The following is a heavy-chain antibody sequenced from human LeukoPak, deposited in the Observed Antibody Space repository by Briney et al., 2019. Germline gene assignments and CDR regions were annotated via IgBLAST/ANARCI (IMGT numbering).Heavy chain of an antibody. CDR2: IYFSGST. CDR3: ARDRDGYNAGYDY. J-gene: IGHJ4*01. V-gene: IGHV4-59*01. CDR1: GGSISSYY. Sequence: PSETLSLTCTVSGGSISSYYWNWIRQPPGKGLEWIGYIYFSGSTNYNPSLKSRVTISVDTSKNQFSLKLSSVTAADTAVYYCARDRDGYNAGYDYWGQGTLVTVSS. D-gene: IGHD5-24*01.